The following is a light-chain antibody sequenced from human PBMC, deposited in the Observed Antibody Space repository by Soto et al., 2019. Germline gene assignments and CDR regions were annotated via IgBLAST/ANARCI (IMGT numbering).Light chain of an antibody. CDR1: SSNIGSNT. J-gene: IGLJ1*01. V-gene: IGLV1-44*01. Sequence: SVLTQPPSASGTPGQRVTMSCSGSSSNIGSNTVNWYQQLPGTAPKLLIYSNDERPSGVPDRFSGSKSGTSASLAISGLQSEDEADYYCAAWDDSVSAYVFGTGTKVTVL. CDR3: AAWDDSVSAYV. CDR2: SND.